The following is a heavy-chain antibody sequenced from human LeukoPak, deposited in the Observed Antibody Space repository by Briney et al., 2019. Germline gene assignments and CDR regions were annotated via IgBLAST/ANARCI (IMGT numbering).Heavy chain of an antibody. Sequence: GGSLRLSCAASGFTFSSYAMNWVRQAPGKGLEWVSSITGSAGNAYHADSVKGRLTISRDNSKNTLYLQMNSLRAEDTAVYYCAKDSCTSTSCSTNLHFFDCWGQGTLVTVSS. D-gene: IGHD2-2*02. CDR3: AKDSCTSTSCSTNLHFFDC. V-gene: IGHV3-23*01. CDR1: GFTFSSYA. CDR2: ITGSAGNA. J-gene: IGHJ4*02.